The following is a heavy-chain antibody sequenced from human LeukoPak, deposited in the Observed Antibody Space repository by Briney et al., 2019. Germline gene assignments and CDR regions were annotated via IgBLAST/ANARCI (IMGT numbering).Heavy chain of an antibody. D-gene: IGHD3-3*01. V-gene: IGHV4-61*02. CDR3: ARSNYDFWSGYYTGPRYDVREDAFDI. Sequence: SQTLSLTCTVSGGSLRSGSYYWGWIRQPAGKGLEWLGCIYTSGSTNYNPSLKSRVTISVDTSKNQFSLKLSSVTAADTAVYYCARSNYDFWSGYYTGPRYDVREDAFDIWGQGTMGTVSS. J-gene: IGHJ3*02. CDR1: GGSLRSGSYY. CDR2: IYTSGST.